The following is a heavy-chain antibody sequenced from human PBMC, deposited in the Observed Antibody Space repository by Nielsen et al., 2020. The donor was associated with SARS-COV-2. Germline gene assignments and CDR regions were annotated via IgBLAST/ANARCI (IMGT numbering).Heavy chain of an antibody. J-gene: IGHJ6*02. D-gene: IGHD2-15*01. CDR1: GYTFTSYG. CDR3: ARDIVVVVAAAYYYYGMDV. CDR2: ISAYNGNT. Sequence: ASVKVSCKASGYTFTSYGISWVRQAPGQGLEWMGWISAYNGNTNYAQKLQGRVTMTTDTSTSTAYMELRSLRSDDTAVYYCARDIVVVVAAAYYYYGMDVWGQGTTVTVSS. V-gene: IGHV1-18*01.